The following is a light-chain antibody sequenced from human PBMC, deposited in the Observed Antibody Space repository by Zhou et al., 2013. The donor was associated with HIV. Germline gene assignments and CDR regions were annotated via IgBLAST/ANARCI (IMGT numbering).Light chain of an antibody. V-gene: IGKV1-9*01. J-gene: IGKJ2*01. CDR3: QQYYNYPRT. CDR1: PGIDTY. CDR2: AAS. Sequence: DIQLTQSPSLLSASVGDRVTITCRASPGIDTYLAWYQQRPGKAPKLLIYAASTLHSGVPSRFSGSGSGTHFTLTITCLQSEDFATYYCQQYYNYPRTFGQGT.